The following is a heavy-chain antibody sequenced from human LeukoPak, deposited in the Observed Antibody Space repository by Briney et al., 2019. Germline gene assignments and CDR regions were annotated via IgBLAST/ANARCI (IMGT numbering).Heavy chain of an antibody. D-gene: IGHD6-13*01. Sequence: ASVKVSCKASGYTFPSYGISWVRQSPGQGLEWMRWINPYNGNTNYAQKLQGRVTMTTDTSTSTAYMELRSLRSDDTAVYYCARVAAADYFDYWGQGTLVTVSS. J-gene: IGHJ4*02. V-gene: IGHV1-18*01. CDR3: ARVAAADYFDY. CDR2: INPYNGNT. CDR1: GYTFPSYG.